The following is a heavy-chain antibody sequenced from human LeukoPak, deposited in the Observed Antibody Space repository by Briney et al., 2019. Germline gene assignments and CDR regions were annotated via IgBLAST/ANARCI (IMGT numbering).Heavy chain of an antibody. J-gene: IGHJ6*02. Sequence: PGGSLRLSCAASGFTFSSYAMTWVRQAPGKGLEWVSVISGSGGSTYYTDSVKGRFIISRDNSKNTLYLQMNSLRAEDTAVYYCGKGYCSGTSCRSTYYSYFVTDVWGQGTTVTVSS. CDR1: GFTFSSYA. CDR3: GKGYCSGTSCRSTYYSYFVTDV. V-gene: IGHV3-23*01. CDR2: ISGSGGST. D-gene: IGHD2-2*01.